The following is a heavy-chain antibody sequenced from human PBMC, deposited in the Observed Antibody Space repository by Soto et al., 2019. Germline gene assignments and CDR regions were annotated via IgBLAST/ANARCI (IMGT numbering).Heavy chain of an antibody. J-gene: IGHJ6*03. CDR1: GYTFTSYA. CDR2: INAGNGNT. CDR3: ARRYCTNGVCYKGLYYMDV. Sequence: ASVKVSCKASGYTFTSYAMHWVRQAPGQRLEWMGWINAGNGNTKYSQKFQGRVTITRDTSASTAYMELSSLRSEDTAVYYCARRYCTNGVCYKGLYYMDVWGKGTTVTVSS. V-gene: IGHV1-3*01. D-gene: IGHD2-8*01.